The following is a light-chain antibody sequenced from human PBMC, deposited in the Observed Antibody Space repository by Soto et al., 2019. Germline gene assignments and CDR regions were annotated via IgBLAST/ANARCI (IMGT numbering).Light chain of an antibody. V-gene: IGKV2-28*01. CDR2: MGS. CDR3: MQALQIPLT. CDR1: QSLLHSHGYTY. Sequence: DIVMTQSPVSLPVTPGEPASISCRSSQSLLHSHGYTYLDWYLQKPGQSPQLLIYMGSTWASGVPDRFSGSGSDTDFTLKISRVEAEDVGVYYCMQALQIPLTFGGGTKVEIK. J-gene: IGKJ4*01.